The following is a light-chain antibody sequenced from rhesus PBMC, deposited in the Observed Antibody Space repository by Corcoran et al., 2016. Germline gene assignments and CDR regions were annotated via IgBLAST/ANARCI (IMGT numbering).Light chain of an antibody. Sequence: EIVMTQSPATLSLSPGETATLSCRASQSGSSYVAWYQQKPEQAPRLLIYGASSRATGIPDRFSGCGSGTGFTLTISSLEPEDFAVYYWQQYSNWPHTFGGGTKVEIK. CDR1: QSGSSY. J-gene: IGKJ4*01. CDR2: GAS. CDR3: QQYSNWPHT. V-gene: IGKV3S9*01.